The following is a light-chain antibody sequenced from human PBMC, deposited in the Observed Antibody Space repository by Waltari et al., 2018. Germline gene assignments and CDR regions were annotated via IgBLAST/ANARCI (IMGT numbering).Light chain of an antibody. CDR3: QQYGRSPLT. V-gene: IGKV3-20*01. CDR2: GAS. Sequence: EIVLTQSPGTLSLSPGDRATLSCRASQSVSSNYLACNQQKPGKAPRLLIYGASSRATGIPDKFSGSGSGTDFTLTINRLEPEDFAVYYCQQYGRSPLTFGGGTKVEIK. J-gene: IGKJ4*01. CDR1: QSVSSNY.